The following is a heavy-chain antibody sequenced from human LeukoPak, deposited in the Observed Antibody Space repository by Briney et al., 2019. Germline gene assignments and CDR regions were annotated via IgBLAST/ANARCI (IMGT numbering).Heavy chain of an antibody. D-gene: IGHD5-18*01. J-gene: IGHJ6*03. CDR1: GGSFSGYY. CDR3: ARVMVKYYYYYMDV. CDR2: INHSGST. Sequence: PSETLSLTCAVYGGSFSGYYWSWIRQPPGKGLEWIGEINHSGSTNYNPSLKSRVTISVDTSKNQFSLKLSSVTAADTAVYYCARVMVKYYYYYMDVWGKGTTVTISS. V-gene: IGHV4-34*01.